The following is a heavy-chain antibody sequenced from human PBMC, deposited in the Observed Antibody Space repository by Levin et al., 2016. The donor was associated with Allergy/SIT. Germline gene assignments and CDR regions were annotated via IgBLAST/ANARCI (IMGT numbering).Heavy chain of an antibody. Sequence: GESLKISCKGSGYSFSTYWIGWVRQMPGKGLEWMGIIYPGDSDARYSPSFQGQVTLSADKSINTVYLQWNSLKASDTAMYYCARQHHGPYCDRSSCYPGWFDPWGQGTLVTVSS. CDR2: IYPGDSDA. V-gene: IGHV5-51*01. CDR3: ARQHHGPYCDRSSCYPGWFDP. CDR1: GYSFSTYW. J-gene: IGHJ5*02. D-gene: IGHD2-2*01.